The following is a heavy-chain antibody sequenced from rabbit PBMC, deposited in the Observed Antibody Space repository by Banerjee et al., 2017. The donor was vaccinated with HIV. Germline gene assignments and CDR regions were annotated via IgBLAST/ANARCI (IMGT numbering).Heavy chain of an antibody. CDR1: GFSFSSNYY. Sequence: QEQLEESGGDLVKPEGSLTLTCTASGFSFSSNYYMCWVRQAPGKGLEWIACIYNGNDGSTYYASWAKGRFTISKTSSTTVDLKMTSLTAADTATYFCARYVGSSGDYLSFNLWGPGTLVTVS. D-gene: IGHD1-1*01. CDR3: ARYVGSSGDYLSFNL. J-gene: IGHJ4*01. CDR2: IYNGNDGST. V-gene: IGHV1S45*01.